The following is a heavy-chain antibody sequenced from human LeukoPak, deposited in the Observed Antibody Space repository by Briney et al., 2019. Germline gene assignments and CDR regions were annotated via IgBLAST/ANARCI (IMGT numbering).Heavy chain of an antibody. CDR3: ARDHYYYYYYMDV. CDR1: GYTFTSYG. CDR2: INPNSGGT. J-gene: IGHJ6*03. V-gene: IGHV1-2*02. Sequence: GASVKVSCKASGYTFTSYGISWVRQAPGQGLEWMGWINPNSGGTNYAQKFQGRVTMTRDTSISTAYMELSRLRSDDTAVYYCARDHYYYYYYMDVWGKGTTVTVSS.